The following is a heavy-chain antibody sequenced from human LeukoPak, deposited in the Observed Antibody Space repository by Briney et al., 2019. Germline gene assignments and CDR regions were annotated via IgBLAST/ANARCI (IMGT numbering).Heavy chain of an antibody. CDR3: AELGITMIGGV. CDR1: GFTFSSYW. J-gene: IGHJ6*03. Sequence: GGSLRLSCAASGFTFSSYWMSWVRQAPGKGLEWVANIKHDGSVKYYVDSVKGRFTISRDNAKNSLSLQMNSLRAEDTAVYYCAELGITMIGGVWGKGTTVTISS. D-gene: IGHD3-10*02. V-gene: IGHV3-7*01. CDR2: IKHDGSVK.